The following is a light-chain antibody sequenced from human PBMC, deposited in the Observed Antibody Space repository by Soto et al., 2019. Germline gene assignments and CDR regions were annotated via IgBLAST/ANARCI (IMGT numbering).Light chain of an antibody. J-gene: IGLJ3*02. Sequence: QSALTQSPSASGTPGQSVTISCFGSSSNIGSNYVYWYQQFPGTAPKLLFYNNDLRPPGVPDRFSGSKSGTSASLAISGLRPEDEADYYCSTWDDSVSAVLFGGGTKLTV. V-gene: IGLV1-47*01. CDR1: SSNIGSNY. CDR3: STWDDSVSAVL. CDR2: NND.